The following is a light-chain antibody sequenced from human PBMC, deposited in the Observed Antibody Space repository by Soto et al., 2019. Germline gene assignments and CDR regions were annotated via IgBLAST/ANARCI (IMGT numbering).Light chain of an antibody. CDR2: AAS. Sequence: DIQMTHSPSSVSAFVGSRFTITCRASQNIEKWIAWYQQKPGKAPKLLIYAASSLRGGVPSRFSGSGSGTDFTLTISSLQPEDFATYSCQQARSFPITFGQGTRLEIK. J-gene: IGKJ5*01. V-gene: IGKV1-12*01. CDR3: QQARSFPIT. CDR1: QNIEKW.